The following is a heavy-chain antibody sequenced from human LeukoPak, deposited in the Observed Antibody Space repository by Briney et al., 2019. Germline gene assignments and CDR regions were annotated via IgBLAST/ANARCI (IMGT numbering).Heavy chain of an antibody. CDR2: ISSSSSYI. CDR1: GFTFSSYG. Sequence: GGSLRLSCAASGFTFSSYGMHWVRQAPGKGLEWVSSISSSSSYIYYADSVKGRFTISRDNAKNSLYLQMNSLRAEDTAVYYCAREVSRPYCGGDCYSYWGQGTLVTVSS. J-gene: IGHJ4*02. CDR3: AREVSRPYCGGDCYSY. D-gene: IGHD2-21*02. V-gene: IGHV3-21*01.